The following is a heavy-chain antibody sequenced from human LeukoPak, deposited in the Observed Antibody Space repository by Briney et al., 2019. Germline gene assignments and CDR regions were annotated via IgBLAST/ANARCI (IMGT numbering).Heavy chain of an antibody. CDR2: IIPIFATT. V-gene: IGHV1-69*01. CDR3: ARAPTRSYDFQC. J-gene: IGHJ4*01. Sequence: SVKVSCKASGGTFSSYAISWVRQAPGQGLEWMGGIIPIFATTNYAQKFQGRVTISADESTSTVYMELSSLRTEDTAFYYSARAPTRSYDFQCWGHGTLVTVSS. CDR1: GGTFSSYA. D-gene: IGHD3-3*01.